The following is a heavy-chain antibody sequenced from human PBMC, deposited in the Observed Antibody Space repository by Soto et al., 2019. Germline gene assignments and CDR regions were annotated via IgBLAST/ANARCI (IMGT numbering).Heavy chain of an antibody. CDR3: ARRPYCSSTSCYAVLFAFDI. Sequence: SETLSLTCTVSGGSISSYYWSWIRQPPGKGLEWIGYIYYSGSTNYNPSLKSRVTISVDTSKNQFSLKLSSVTAADTAVYYCARRPYCSSTSCYAVLFAFDIWGQGTMVTVSS. V-gene: IGHV4-59*08. CDR1: GGSISSYY. D-gene: IGHD2-2*01. J-gene: IGHJ3*02. CDR2: IYYSGST.